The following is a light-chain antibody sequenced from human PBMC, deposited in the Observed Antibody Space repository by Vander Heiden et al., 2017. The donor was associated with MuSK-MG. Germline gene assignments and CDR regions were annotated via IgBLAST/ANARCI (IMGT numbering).Light chain of an antibody. J-gene: IGLJ1*01. CDR2: DDS. CDR1: NIRTKR. CDR3: QASDSSSDDWV. Sequence: SYVLTPPPSVSVAPGTKASITCGGNNIRTKRVHWYQQKPGQAPVLIVYDDSDRPSGIPERFSGSNSGNTATLTISRVESGDEADYYCQASDSSSDDWVFGSGTKLTVL. V-gene: IGLV3-21*03.